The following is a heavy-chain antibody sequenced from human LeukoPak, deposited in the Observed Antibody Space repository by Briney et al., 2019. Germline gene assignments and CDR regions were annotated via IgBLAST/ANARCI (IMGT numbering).Heavy chain of an antibody. CDR2: IYYSGNT. V-gene: IGHV4-31*03. Sequence: SQTLSLTCTVSGDSISSGHYYWSWIRQHPGKGLERIGYIYYSGNTYYNPSLKSRVTISLATSKNQFSLKLSSVTAADTAVYYCARRTPHEGDYVWGQGTLVTVSS. CDR1: GDSISSGHYY. D-gene: IGHD4-17*01. J-gene: IGHJ4*02. CDR3: ARRTPHEGDYV.